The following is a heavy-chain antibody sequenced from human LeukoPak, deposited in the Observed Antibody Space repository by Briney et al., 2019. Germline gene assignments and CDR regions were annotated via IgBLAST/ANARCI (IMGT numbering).Heavy chain of an antibody. CDR1: GFTFSSYS. Sequence: GGFLRLSCAASGFTFSSYSMNWVRQAPGKGLEWVSSISSSSSYIYYADSVKGRFTISRDNAKNSLYLQMNSLRAEDTAVYYCARDSRDGASWFGELLSTNDYWGQGTLVTVSS. J-gene: IGHJ4*02. D-gene: IGHD3-10*01. CDR2: ISSSSSYI. CDR3: ARDSRDGASWFGELLSTNDY. V-gene: IGHV3-21*01.